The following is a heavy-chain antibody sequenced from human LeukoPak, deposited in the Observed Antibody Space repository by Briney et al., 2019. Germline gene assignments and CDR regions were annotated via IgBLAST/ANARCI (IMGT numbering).Heavy chain of an antibody. Sequence: GGSLRLSCASSGFTFSSYAMPWVRPAPGRGWEGVSSISGSGYSTYYADSVKGRFTISRDNSKNTLYLQMNSLRGEDTAVYYCAKGVGIEGAGHFDPWGQGTVVTVSS. V-gene: IGHV3-23*01. CDR2: ISGSGYST. CDR1: GFTFSSYA. D-gene: IGHD6-13*01. CDR3: AKGVGIEGAGHFDP. J-gene: IGHJ5*02.